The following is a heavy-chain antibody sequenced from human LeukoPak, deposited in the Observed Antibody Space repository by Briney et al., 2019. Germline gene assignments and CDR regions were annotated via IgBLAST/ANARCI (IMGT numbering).Heavy chain of an antibody. Sequence: SETLSLTCTVSGDSISSYYWSWIRQPAGRGLEWIGRIYTSGSTNYNPSLKSRVTMSVDTSKNLFSLKVNSVTAADTAVYFCARVASGYYAYYFDHWGQGTLVTVSS. D-gene: IGHD3-3*01. CDR1: GDSISSYY. J-gene: IGHJ4*02. V-gene: IGHV4-4*07. CDR2: IYTSGST. CDR3: ARVASGYYAYYFDH.